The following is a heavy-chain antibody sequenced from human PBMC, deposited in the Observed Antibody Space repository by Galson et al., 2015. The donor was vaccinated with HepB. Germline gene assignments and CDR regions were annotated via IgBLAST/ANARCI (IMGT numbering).Heavy chain of an antibody. CDR2: INTGNGNT. CDR3: ARGSSTSYYT. D-gene: IGHD2-2*02. CDR1: GYTFTSYA. Sequence: SVKVSCKASGYTFTSYAMHWVRQAPGQRLEWMGWINTGNGNTKYSQKFQGRVTITRDTTASTAYMELSSLTSGDTADYYCARGSSTSYYTWGQGTLVTVSS. V-gene: IGHV1-3*04. J-gene: IGHJ5*02.